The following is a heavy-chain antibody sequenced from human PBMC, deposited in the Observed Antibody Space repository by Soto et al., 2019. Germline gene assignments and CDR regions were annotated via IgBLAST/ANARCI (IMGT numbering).Heavy chain of an antibody. Sequence: GGSLRLSCGVSGFTFSTYAMSWVRQAPGKGLEWVSAISGSGNKTFYADSVKGRFTISRDNSKNTLHLHMSSLRVEDTAVYYCVRGVRLHFDLWGQGTLVTVSS. CDR3: VRGVRLHFDL. CDR2: ISGSGNKT. V-gene: IGHV3-23*01. J-gene: IGHJ4*02. CDR1: GFTFSTYA.